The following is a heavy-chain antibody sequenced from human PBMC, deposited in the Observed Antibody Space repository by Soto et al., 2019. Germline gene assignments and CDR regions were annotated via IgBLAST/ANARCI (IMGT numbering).Heavy chain of an antibody. CDR1: GFTFSRNG. V-gene: IGHV3-30*03. Sequence: QVQLVESGGGVVQPGTSLRLTCAGSGFTFSRNGMHWVRQAPGKGLEWVALVSYDGTKKYYVDSVKGRFTISRDNSENTLYLQMNSLRAEDTPVYYCARWVGGSMSDNSGKYDSWGQGTLVTVSS. CDR3: ARWVGGSMSDNSGKYDS. J-gene: IGHJ5*01. D-gene: IGHD3-22*01. CDR2: VSYDGTKK.